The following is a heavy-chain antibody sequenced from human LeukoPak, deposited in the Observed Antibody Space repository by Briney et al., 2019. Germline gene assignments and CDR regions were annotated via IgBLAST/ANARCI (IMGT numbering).Heavy chain of an antibody. D-gene: IGHD6-19*01. V-gene: IGHV4-34*01. CDR1: GGSFSGYY. Sequence: PSETLSLTCAVYGGSFSGYYWSWLRQPPGKGLEWVGEINHSGRTNYNPSLKSRVTISVDTSKNQFSLKLSSVTAADTAVYYCARILGRRSGWYLGRSYYYYYYGMDVWGQGTTVTVSS. J-gene: IGHJ6*02. CDR3: ARILGRRSGWYLGRSYYYYYYGMDV. CDR2: INHSGRT.